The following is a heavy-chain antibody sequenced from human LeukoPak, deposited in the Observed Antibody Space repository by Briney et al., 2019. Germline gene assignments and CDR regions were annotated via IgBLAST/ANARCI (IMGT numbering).Heavy chain of an antibody. Sequence: ASVKVSCKASGYTFTSYDINWVRQATGQGGEWMGWMNPHSGNTGYAQRVQGKVTMTEDTSTDTAYMELSSLRSEDTAVYYCAGFIVEASPGYYYYMDVWGKGTTVTVSS. CDR2: MNPHSGNT. CDR3: AGFIVEASPGYYYYMDV. V-gene: IGHV1-8*02. J-gene: IGHJ6*03. D-gene: IGHD1-26*01. CDR1: GYTFTSYD.